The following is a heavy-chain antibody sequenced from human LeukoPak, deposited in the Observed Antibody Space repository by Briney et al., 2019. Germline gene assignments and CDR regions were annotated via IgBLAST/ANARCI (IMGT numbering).Heavy chain of an antibody. J-gene: IGHJ5*02. D-gene: IGHD2-2*01. CDR2: ISAYNGNT. V-gene: IGHV1-18*01. CDR3: ARGSRPQYQLLSGGWFDP. Sequence: VASVKVSCKASGYTFTSYGISWVRQAPGQGLGWMGWISAYNGNTNYAQRLQGRVTMTTDTSTSTAYMELRSLRFDDTAVYYCARGSRPQYQLLSGGWFDPWGQGTLVTVSS. CDR1: GYTFTSYG.